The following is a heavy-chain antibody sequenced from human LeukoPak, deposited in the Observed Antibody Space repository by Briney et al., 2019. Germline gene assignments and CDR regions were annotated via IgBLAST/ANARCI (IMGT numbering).Heavy chain of an antibody. V-gene: IGHV4-4*09. CDR3: ARHMDYSGSGTYFDY. J-gene: IGHJ4*02. D-gene: IGHD3-10*01. CDR2: THTSGST. CDR1: GGSISSYY. Sequence: PSETLSLTCTVSGGSISSYYWSWIRQPPGKGLEWIGYTHTSGSTNYNPSLKSRVTISADTSKNQFSLKLSSVTAADTAVYYCARHMDYSGSGTYFDYWGQGTLVTVSS.